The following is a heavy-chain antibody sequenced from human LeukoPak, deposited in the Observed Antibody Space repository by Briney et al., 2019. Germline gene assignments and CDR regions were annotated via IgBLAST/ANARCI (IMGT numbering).Heavy chain of an antibody. CDR2: ISGNNDNP. J-gene: IGHJ4*02. CDR1: GYTFSNFG. CDR3: ARDGTSTDDY. D-gene: IGHD2-2*01. V-gene: IGHV1-18*01. Sequence: AASVKVSCKASGYTFSNFGISWVRQAPGQGLEWMGWISGNNDNPNYGQKFQGRLTVTTDSSTSTAYMELRNLRSDDTAVCYCARDGTSTDDYWGQGTLVTVSS.